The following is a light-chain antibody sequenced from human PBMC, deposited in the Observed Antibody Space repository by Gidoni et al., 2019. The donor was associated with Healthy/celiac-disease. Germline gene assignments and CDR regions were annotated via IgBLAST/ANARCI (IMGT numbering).Light chain of an antibody. CDR2: GAS. CDR3: QQYGSSQT. V-gene: IGKV3-20*01. Sequence: PGTLSLSPGESATLPCRASQSVSSSYLAWYQQKPGQAPRLLIYGASSRATGIPDRFSGSGSGTDFTLTISRLEPEDVAVYYCQQYGSSQTFGQGTKVEIK. J-gene: IGKJ1*01. CDR1: QSVSSSY.